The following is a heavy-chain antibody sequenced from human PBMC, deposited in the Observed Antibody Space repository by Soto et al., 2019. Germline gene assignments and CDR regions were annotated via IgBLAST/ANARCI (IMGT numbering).Heavy chain of an antibody. CDR3: ARRTVLLNSEP. D-gene: IGHD3-10*01. CDR1: RGTFNSYA. J-gene: IGHJ5*02. Sequence: SVEVSCKASRGTFNSYAISSVRQAPGQGLEWMGGIIPIFGTANYAQKFQGRVTITADESTSTAYMELSSLRSEDTAVYYCARRTVLLNSEPWGQGTLVTVSS. V-gene: IGHV1-69*13. CDR2: IIPIFGTA.